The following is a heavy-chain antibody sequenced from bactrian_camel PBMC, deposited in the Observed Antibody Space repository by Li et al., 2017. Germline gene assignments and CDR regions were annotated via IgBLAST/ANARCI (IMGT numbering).Heavy chain of an antibody. CDR1: GATNGDYC. CDR3: VRKVGGSWYD. V-gene: IGHV3S1*01. J-gene: IGHJ4*01. D-gene: IGHD6*01. Sequence: VQLVESGGGSVQAGGSLRLSCVGSGATNGDYCMAWFRQAPGKGLERISGINDGGTITYYEDSVKGRFTISRDNAKNTLYLQLNSLKSGDTAVYYCVRKVGGSWYDWGQGTQVTVS. CDR2: INDGGTIT.